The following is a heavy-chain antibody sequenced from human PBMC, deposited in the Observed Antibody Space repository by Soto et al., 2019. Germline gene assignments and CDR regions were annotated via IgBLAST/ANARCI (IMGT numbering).Heavy chain of an antibody. CDR1: GFTFDDYA. D-gene: IGHD2-8*01. V-gene: IGHV3-9*01. CDR3: AKDNMVYAGWFDP. Sequence: GGSLRLSCAASGFTFDDYAMHWVRQAPGKGLEWVSGISWNSGSIDYADSVKGRFTISRDNAKNSLYLQMNSLRAEDTALYYCAKDNMVYAGWFDPWGQGTLVTVSS. J-gene: IGHJ5*02. CDR2: ISWNSGSI.